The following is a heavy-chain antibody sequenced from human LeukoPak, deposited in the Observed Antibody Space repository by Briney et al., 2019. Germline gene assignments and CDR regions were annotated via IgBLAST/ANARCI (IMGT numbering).Heavy chain of an antibody. CDR1: GFTFSSYA. V-gene: IGHV3-23*01. J-gene: IGHJ3*02. CDR2: ISGSGGST. Sequence: GGSLRLSCAASGFTFSSYAMSWVRQAPGKGLEWVSAISGSGGSTYYADSVKGRFTISRDNSKNTLYLQMNSLRAEDTAVYYCAKGGYDILTGYYINDAFDIWGQGTMVTVSS. CDR3: AKGGYDILTGYYINDAFDI. D-gene: IGHD3-9*01.